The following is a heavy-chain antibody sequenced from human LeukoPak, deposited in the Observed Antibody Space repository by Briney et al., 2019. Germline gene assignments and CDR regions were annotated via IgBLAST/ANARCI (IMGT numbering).Heavy chain of an antibody. D-gene: IGHD3-10*01. CDR1: GGSISSYY. Sequence: SETLSLTCTVSGGSISSYYWSWIRQPPGKGLEWIGYIYYSGSTNYNPSLKSRVTISVDTSKNQFSLKLSSVTAADTAVYYCARHRFGEFDYWGRGTLVTVSS. V-gene: IGHV4-59*08. CDR3: ARHRFGEFDY. J-gene: IGHJ4*02. CDR2: IYYSGST.